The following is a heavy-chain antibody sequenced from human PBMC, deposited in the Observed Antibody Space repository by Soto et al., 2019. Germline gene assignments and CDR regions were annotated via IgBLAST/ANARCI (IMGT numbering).Heavy chain of an antibody. D-gene: IGHD3-22*01. J-gene: IGHJ3*02. CDR1: GYTFTNYA. CDR2: ISAYNGNT. V-gene: IGHV1-18*01. Sequence: QVHLVQSGAEVKKPGASVKVSCKASGYTFTNYAISWVRQAPGQGLEWRGWISAYNGNTNYTQKLQGRVTMTTDTYTSTAYMELRSLRCDDTAVYYCAREVPYYYDTRGAFDIWGQGTMVTVSS. CDR3: AREVPYYYDTRGAFDI.